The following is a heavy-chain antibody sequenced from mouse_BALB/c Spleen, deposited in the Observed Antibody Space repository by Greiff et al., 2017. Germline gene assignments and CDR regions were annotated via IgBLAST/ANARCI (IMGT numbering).Heavy chain of an antibody. Sequence: QVQLKESGPGLVPPSQSLSITCTASGFSLTSYGVHWVRQPPGKGLEWLGVMWAGGSTNYNSALMYRLSISKDNSKSQVFLKMNSLQTEDTAMYYCAREPPYDYEGCYFDYWGQGTTLTVSS. CDR2: MWAGGST. V-gene: IGHV2-9*02. CDR1: GFSLTSYG. D-gene: IGHD2-4*01. CDR3: AREPPYDYEGCYFDY. J-gene: IGHJ2*01.